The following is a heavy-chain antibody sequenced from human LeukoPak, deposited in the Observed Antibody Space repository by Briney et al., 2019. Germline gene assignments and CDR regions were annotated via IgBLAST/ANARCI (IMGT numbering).Heavy chain of an antibody. V-gene: IGHV4-61*02. Sequence: SETLSLTCTVSGDSISSGDYYWSWIRQPAGKGLEWIGRIYTSGSTNYNPSLKSRVTISVDTSKNQFSLKLSSVTAADTAVYYCAREWDYGDYFDYWGQGTLVTVSS. CDR1: GDSISSGDYY. CDR2: IYTSGST. D-gene: IGHD4-17*01. CDR3: AREWDYGDYFDY. J-gene: IGHJ4*02.